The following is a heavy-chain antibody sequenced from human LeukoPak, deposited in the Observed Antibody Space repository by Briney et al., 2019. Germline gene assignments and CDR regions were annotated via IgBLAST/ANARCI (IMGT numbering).Heavy chain of an antibody. V-gene: IGHV3-23*01. CDR1: GFAFSTYA. J-gene: IGHJ4*02. D-gene: IGHD6-13*01. Sequence: GGSLRLSCAASGFAFSTYAMSWVRQAPGKGLEWVSPISNRGGVTYYAESVKGRFTISRDNSKNTLYLQMNSLRAEDTAIYYCAKARGAAAANDFDYWGQGTLVTVSS. CDR3: AKARGAAAANDFDY. CDR2: ISNRGGVT.